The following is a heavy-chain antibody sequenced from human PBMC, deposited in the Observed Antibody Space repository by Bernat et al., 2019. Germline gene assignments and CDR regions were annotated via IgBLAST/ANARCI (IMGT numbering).Heavy chain of an antibody. CDR3: ARDTIMTTVTTVEFDY. CDR2: IYYCGST. CDR1: GGSISSSSYY. D-gene: IGHD4-17*01. Sequence: QLQLQESGPGLVKPSETLSLTCTVSGGSISSSSYYWDWIRQPPGKGLEWIGSIYYCGSTYYNPSLKSRVTISVDTSKNQFSLKLSSVTAADTAVYYCARDTIMTTVTTVEFDYWGQGTLVTVSS. V-gene: IGHV4-39*01. J-gene: IGHJ4*02.